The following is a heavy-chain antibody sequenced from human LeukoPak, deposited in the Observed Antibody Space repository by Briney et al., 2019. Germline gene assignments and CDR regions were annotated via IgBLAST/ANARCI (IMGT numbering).Heavy chain of an antibody. V-gene: IGHV4-59*08. CDR1: GGSISSYY. CDR2: IYYSGST. Sequence: SGTLSLTCTVSGGSISSYYWSWIRQPPGKGLEWIGYIYYSGSTNYNPSLKSRVTISVDTSKNQFSLKLSSVTAADTAVYYCARHQSGCSSTSCYVYFDYWGQGTLVTVSS. D-gene: IGHD2-2*01. CDR3: ARHQSGCSSTSCYVYFDY. J-gene: IGHJ4*02.